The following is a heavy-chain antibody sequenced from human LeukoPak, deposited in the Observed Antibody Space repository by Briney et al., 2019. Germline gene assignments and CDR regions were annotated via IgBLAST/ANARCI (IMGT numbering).Heavy chain of an antibody. J-gene: IGHJ4*02. V-gene: IGHV3-11*01. CDR1: GFTFSDYY. D-gene: IGHD2-21*01. Sequence: GGSLRLSCAASGFTFSDYYMSWIRQAPGKGLEWVSYISSSGSTIYYADSVKGRFTISRDNAKNSLYLQMNSLRAEDTAEYYCAKDDNFCGGGCSAQDYFDSWGQGILVTVSS. CDR2: ISSSGSTI. CDR3: AKDDNFCGGGCSAQDYFDS.